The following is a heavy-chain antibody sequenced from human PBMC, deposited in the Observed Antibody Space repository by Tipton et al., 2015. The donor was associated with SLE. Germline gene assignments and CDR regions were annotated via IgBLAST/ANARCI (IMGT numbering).Heavy chain of an antibody. V-gene: IGHV3-30*02. CDR2: IRYDGSNK. J-gene: IGHJ6*02. D-gene: IGHD2-15*01. Sequence: SLRLSCAASGFTFSSYGMHWVRQAPGKGLEWVAFIRYDGSNKYYADSVKGRFTISRDNSKNTLYLQMNSLRAEDTAVYYCAKDLGEDIVDYYYYGMDVWGQGTTVTVSS. CDR3: AKDLGEDIVDYYYYGMDV. CDR1: GFTFSSYG.